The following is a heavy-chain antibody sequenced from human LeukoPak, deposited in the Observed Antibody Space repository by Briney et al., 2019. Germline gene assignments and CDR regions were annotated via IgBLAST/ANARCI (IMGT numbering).Heavy chain of an antibody. Sequence: GGSLRLSCAASGFTFSSYWMSWVRQAPGKGLEWVANIKQDGSEKYYVDSVKGRFTISRDNAKNSLYLQMNSLRAEDTALYYCAKVGGSSSWYSFDYWGQGTLVTVSS. CDR1: GFTFSSYW. D-gene: IGHD6-13*01. J-gene: IGHJ4*02. V-gene: IGHV3-7*02. CDR2: IKQDGSEK. CDR3: AKVGGSSSWYSFDY.